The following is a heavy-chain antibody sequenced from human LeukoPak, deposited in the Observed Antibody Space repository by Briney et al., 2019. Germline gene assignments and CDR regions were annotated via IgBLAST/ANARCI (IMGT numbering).Heavy chain of an antibody. CDR2: INPSGGST. CDR1: GGTFSSYA. D-gene: IGHD2-15*01. J-gene: IGHJ4*02. CDR3: ARAYFLINRLGCSSGSCYSGLGY. V-gene: IGHV1-46*01. Sequence: ASVKVSCKASGGTFSSYAISWVRQAPGQGLEWMGIINPSGGSTSYAQKFQGRVTMTRDTSTSTVYMELSSLRSEDTAVYYCARAYFLINRLGCSSGSCYSGLGYWGQGTLVTVSS.